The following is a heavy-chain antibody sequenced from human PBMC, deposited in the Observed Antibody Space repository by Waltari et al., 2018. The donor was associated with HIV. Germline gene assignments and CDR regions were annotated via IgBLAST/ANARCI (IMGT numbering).Heavy chain of an antibody. D-gene: IGHD3-22*01. CDR2: ISGSGGST. J-gene: IGHJ4*02. CDR1: GFTFRSYA. CDR3: AKLTYYFDSSGYYPRFYFDY. V-gene: IGHV3-23*01. Sequence: EVQLLESGGGLVQPGGSLRLSCAASGFTFRSYAMSWVRQAPGKGLEWVSGISGSGGSTYYADSGKGRFTTSRDNSKNTLYLQMNSLRAEDTAVYYCAKLTYYFDSSGYYPRFYFDYWGQGTLGTV.